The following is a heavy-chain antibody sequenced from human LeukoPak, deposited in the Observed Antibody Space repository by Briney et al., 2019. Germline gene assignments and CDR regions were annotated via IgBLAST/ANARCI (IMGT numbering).Heavy chain of an antibody. V-gene: IGHV3-30*02. CDR2: IRYDGSTK. CDR1: RFTFSSYG. D-gene: IGHD4-23*01. J-gene: IGHJ5*02. CDR3: AKGRVFAVVRENWFDP. Sequence: PGGSLRLSCAGSRFTFSSYGMHWVRQAPGKGLEWVAFIRYDGSTKEYADSVKGRFTISRDNSKNTLYLQMNSLRGDDTARYYCAKGRVFAVVRENWFDPWGQGTLVTVSS.